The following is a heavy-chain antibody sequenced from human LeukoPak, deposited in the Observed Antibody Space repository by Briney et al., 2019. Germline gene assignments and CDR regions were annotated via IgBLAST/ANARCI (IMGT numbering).Heavy chain of an antibody. CDR3: AIDDRRFHRSAFDI. Sequence: GGSLRLSCAASGFTFSSYSMNWVRQAPGKGLEWVSSISSSSSYIYYADSVKGRFTISRDNAKNSLYLQMNSLRAEDTAVYYCAIDDRRFHRSAFDIWGQGTMVTVSS. CDR1: GFTFSSYS. D-gene: IGHD6-6*01. J-gene: IGHJ3*02. CDR2: ISSSSSYI. V-gene: IGHV3-21*01.